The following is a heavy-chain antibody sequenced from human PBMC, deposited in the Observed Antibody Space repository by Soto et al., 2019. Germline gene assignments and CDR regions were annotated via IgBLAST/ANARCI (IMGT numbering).Heavy chain of an antibody. CDR3: ARWGVRISMVRGVNTDYYYYGMDV. V-gene: IGHV1-18*01. J-gene: IGHJ6*02. CDR1: GYTSSSYG. CDR2: INTYNGNT. D-gene: IGHD3-10*01. Sequence: ASVKVSCKTSGYTSSSYGISWVRQAPGQGLEWMGWINTYNGNTNYAQKFQGRVTMTTDTSTSTAYMEVRSLRSDDTAVYYCARWGVRISMVRGVNTDYYYYGMDVWGQGTTVTVSS.